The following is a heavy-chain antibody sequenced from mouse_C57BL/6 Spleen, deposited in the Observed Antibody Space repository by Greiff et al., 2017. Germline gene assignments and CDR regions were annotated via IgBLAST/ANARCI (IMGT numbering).Heavy chain of an antibody. CDR3: AGYSNYEGFAY. CDR1: GFTFSDYY. V-gene: IGHV5-16*01. CDR2: INYDGSST. Sequence: EVKLMESEGGLVQPGSSMKLSCTASGFTFSDYYMAWVRQVPEKGLEWVANINYDGSSTYYLDSLKSRFIISRDNAKNILYLQMSSLKSEDTATYYCAGYSNYEGFAYWGQGTLVTVSA. D-gene: IGHD2-5*01. J-gene: IGHJ3*01.